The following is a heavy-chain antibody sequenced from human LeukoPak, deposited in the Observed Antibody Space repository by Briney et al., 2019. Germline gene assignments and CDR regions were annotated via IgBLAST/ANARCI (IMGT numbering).Heavy chain of an antibody. J-gene: IGHJ5*02. D-gene: IGHD3-10*01. CDR3: ARDWLSITMVRGVALGWFDP. Sequence: GASVKVSCKAPGYTFTSYGISWVRQAPGQGLEWMGWISAYNGNTNYAQKLQGRVTMTTDTSTSTAYMELRSLRSDDTAVYYCARDWLSITMVRGVALGWFDPWGQGTLVTVSS. CDR1: GYTFTSYG. V-gene: IGHV1-18*01. CDR2: ISAYNGNT.